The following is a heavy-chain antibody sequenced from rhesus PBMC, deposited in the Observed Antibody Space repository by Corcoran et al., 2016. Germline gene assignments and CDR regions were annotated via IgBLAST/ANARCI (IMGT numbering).Heavy chain of an antibody. CDR2: IYGCGSST. D-gene: IGHD4-35*01. V-gene: IGHV4-169*02. J-gene: IGHJ4*01. CDR3: ARDDYGNSDY. Sequence: QLQLQESGPGLVKPSETLSVTCAVSGGSISSSYWSWIRQAPGKGLEWIGSIYGCGSSTDYNPSLKSRVTLSVDTSKNQLSRKVSSVTTADTAVYYWARDDYGNSDYWGQGVLVTGSS. CDR1: GGSISSSY.